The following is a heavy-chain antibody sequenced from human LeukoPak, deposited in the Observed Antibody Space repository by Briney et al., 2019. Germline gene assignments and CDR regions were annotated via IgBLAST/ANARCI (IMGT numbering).Heavy chain of an antibody. Sequence: ASVKVSCKASGYTFTSNEINWVRQATGQGLEWMGWMNPNIGNTGYAQKFQGRVTFSRSTSISTAYMELSSLRSEDTAVYYCARIYCSGASCYIREWGQGTLVTVSS. CDR1: GYTFTSNE. D-gene: IGHD2-2*02. V-gene: IGHV1-8*01. CDR2: MNPNIGNT. J-gene: IGHJ4*02. CDR3: ARIYCSGASCYIRE.